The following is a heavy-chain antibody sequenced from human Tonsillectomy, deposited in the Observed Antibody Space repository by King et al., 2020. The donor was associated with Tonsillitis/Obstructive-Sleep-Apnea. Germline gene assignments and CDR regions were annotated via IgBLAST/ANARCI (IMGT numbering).Heavy chain of an antibody. Sequence: VQLVESGGGLVQPGGSLRLSCAASGFTFSSYAMSWVRQAPGKGLEWVSAISGSGGSTCYADSVKGRFTISRDNSKNTLYLQMNSLRAEDTAVYYCAKKWCSGGSCWGGFDYWGQGTLVTVSS. V-gene: IGHV3-23*04. D-gene: IGHD2-15*01. CDR3: AKKWCSGGSCWGGFDY. CDR2: ISGSGGST. J-gene: IGHJ4*02. CDR1: GFTFSSYA.